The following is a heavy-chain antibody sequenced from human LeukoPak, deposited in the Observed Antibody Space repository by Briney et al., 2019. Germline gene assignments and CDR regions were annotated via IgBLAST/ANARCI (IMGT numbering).Heavy chain of an antibody. CDR1: RFTFSTYW. CDR2: ISGSGGST. J-gene: IGHJ5*02. CDR3: AKDLAAASGP. Sequence: GGSLRLSCAASRFTFSTYWMHWVRQAPGKGLEWVSAISGSGGSTYYADSVKGRFTISRDNSKNTLYLQMNSLRAEDTAVYYCAKDLAAASGPWGQGTLVTVSS. V-gene: IGHV3-23*01. D-gene: IGHD6-13*01.